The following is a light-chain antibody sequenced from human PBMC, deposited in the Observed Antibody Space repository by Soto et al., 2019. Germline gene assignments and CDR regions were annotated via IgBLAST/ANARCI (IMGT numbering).Light chain of an antibody. V-gene: IGKV3-20*01. J-gene: IGKJ1*01. Sequence: EIGLTQSPGTLSLSPGERATLSCRASQSVSSSYLTWYQQKPGQAPRLLIYGASSRATGIPDRFSGSGSGTDFTLTISRLEPEDFAVYYCQQYGTSPTWTFGQGTKVEI. CDR3: QQYGTSPTWT. CDR1: QSVSSSY. CDR2: GAS.